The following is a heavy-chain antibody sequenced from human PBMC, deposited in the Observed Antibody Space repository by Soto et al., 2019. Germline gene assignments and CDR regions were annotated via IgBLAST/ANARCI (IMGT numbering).Heavy chain of an antibody. J-gene: IGHJ4*02. CDR1: GDTMRSYV. V-gene: IGHV4-59*01. CDR3: ARTPTQAWILFDY. D-gene: IGHD5-18*01. CDR2: IYNGGNT. Sequence: PSETQSLTCTVSGDTMRSYVWSWIRQSPGKGLEWIGYIYNGGNTNYNPSLKSRVTISEDTSKNQFSLNLTSVTAADTAVYYCARTPTQAWILFDYWGQGTLVTVSS.